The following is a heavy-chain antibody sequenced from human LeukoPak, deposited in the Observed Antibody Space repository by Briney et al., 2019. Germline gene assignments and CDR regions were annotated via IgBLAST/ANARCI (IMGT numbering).Heavy chain of an antibody. CDR1: GFTFSNAW. CDR2: IYSGGST. Sequence: GGSLRLSCAASGFTFSNAWMSWVRQTPGKGLEWVSVIYSGGSTYYADSVKGRFTISRDNSKNTLYFQMNSLRAEDTAVYFCARGGDDGSFYYFDYWGQGTLVTVSS. J-gene: IGHJ4*02. D-gene: IGHD1-26*01. CDR3: ARGGDDGSFYYFDY. V-gene: IGHV3-53*01.